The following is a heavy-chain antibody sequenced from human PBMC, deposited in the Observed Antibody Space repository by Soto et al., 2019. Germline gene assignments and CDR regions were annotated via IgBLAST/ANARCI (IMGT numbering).Heavy chain of an antibody. CDR3: ARAPTVLYYFDY. CDR2: INPSGGSP. J-gene: IGHJ4*02. V-gene: IGHV1-46*01. CDR1: GYTFTSYY. Sequence: QVQLVQSGTEVKKPGASVKVSCKASGYTFTSYYMHWVRQAPGQGLEWMGIINPSGGSPSYAQRFQGRVTMTRDTSTSTIYMELSSLRSEDTAVYYCARAPTVLYYFDYWGQGTLVTVSA.